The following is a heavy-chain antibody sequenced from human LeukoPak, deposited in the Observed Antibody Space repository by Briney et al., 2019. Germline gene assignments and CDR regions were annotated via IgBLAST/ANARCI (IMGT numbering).Heavy chain of an antibody. CDR2: IYYSGTT. CDR3: ARRLSTRSYYLDD. CDR1: GGSISISSDY. V-gene: IGHV4-39*01. J-gene: IGHJ4*02. Sequence: SETLSLTCTVSGGSISISSDYWGWIPQPPGKGLEWIGDIYYSGTTNYNPSLKSRVTMSVDTSKNQFSLKLNSATAADTAVYYCARRLSTRSYYLDDWGQGTLVTVSS. D-gene: IGHD2/OR15-2a*01.